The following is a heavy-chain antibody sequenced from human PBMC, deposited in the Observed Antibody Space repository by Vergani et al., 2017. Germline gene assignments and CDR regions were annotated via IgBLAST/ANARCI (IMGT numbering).Heavy chain of an antibody. CDR2: ISSSSSYT. CDR1: GFTFSDYY. V-gene: IGHV3-11*06. Sequence: QVQLVESGGGLVKPGGSLRHSCAASGFTFSDYYMSWIRQAPGKGLEWVSYISSSSSYTNYADSVKGRFTISRDNAKNSLYLQMNSLRAEDTAVYYCARVGLWSDGMDVWGQGTTVTVSS. CDR3: ARVGLWSDGMDV. J-gene: IGHJ6*02. D-gene: IGHD5-18*01.